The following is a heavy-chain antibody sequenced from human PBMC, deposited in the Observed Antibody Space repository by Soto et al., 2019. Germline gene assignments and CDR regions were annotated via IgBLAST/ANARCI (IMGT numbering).Heavy chain of an antibody. CDR3: ARSAIATHWFFDL. D-gene: IGHD5-18*01. CDR1: GGPISSSSYY. J-gene: IGHJ2*01. Sequence: PSETLSLTCSVSGGPISSSSYYWGWIRQAPGKGLEWLATIYYTGYTYHNPSLKSHVTISVDTPKDQFSLELTSVTAADTALYYCARSAIATHWFFDLWGRGTLVTVS. CDR2: IYYTGYT. V-gene: IGHV4-39*01.